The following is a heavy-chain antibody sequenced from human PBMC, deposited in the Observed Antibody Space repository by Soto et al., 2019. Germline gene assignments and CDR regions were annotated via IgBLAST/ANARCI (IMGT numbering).Heavy chain of an antibody. CDR1: GFTFSSYG. Sequence: GGSLRLSCAASGFTFSSYGMTWVRQAPGKGLEWVSVIYRGGNTYHADSVQGRFSISRDNSKNTVDLQMNNLRAKDTAMYYCASVGYCSTTTCPPAWGQGXLVTVSS. V-gene: IGHV3-53*01. CDR2: IYRGGNT. J-gene: IGHJ4*02. CDR3: ASVGYCSTTTCPPA. D-gene: IGHD2-2*01.